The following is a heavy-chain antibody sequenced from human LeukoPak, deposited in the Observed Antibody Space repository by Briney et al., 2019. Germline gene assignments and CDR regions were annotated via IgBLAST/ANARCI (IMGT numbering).Heavy chain of an antibody. CDR1: GYSISSDYY. CDR3: ARGFSRAEYFQH. Sequence: SETLSLTCTVSGYSISSDYYWSWIRQPPGKGLEWIGYIYHSGSTYYNPSLKSRVTISVDTSKNQFSLKLSSVTAADTAVYYCARGFSRAEYFQHWGQGTLVTVSS. V-gene: IGHV4-38-2*02. J-gene: IGHJ1*01. CDR2: IYHSGST.